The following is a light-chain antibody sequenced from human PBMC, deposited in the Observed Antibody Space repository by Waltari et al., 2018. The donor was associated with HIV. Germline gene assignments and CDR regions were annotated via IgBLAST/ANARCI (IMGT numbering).Light chain of an antibody. CDR1: NRDIGGYDF. CDR2: GVS. Sequence: HSALTQPASVSGSPGQSITISCTGTNRDIGGYDFVSWYQPHPVRAPKRMIYGVSDRPSGVSNRFSGSKSGNRASLTISGVQAEDEADYYCSSYAYNSVLVFGGGTKLTVL. CDR3: SSYAYNSVLV. V-gene: IGLV2-14*01. J-gene: IGLJ3*02.